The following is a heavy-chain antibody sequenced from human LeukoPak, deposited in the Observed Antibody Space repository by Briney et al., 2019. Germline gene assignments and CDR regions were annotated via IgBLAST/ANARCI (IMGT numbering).Heavy chain of an antibody. J-gene: IGHJ4*02. CDR1: GFTFSNYW. V-gene: IGHV3-7*01. CDR3: TRDWRNLGYDY. Sequence: GGSLRLSCVFSGFTFSNYWMSWVRQAPGKGLEWVANIKQDESEKHYVDSVKGRFTISRDNAKNTLYLQMNSLRAEDTAVYYCTRDWRNLGYDYWGQGTLVTVSS. CDR2: IKQDESEK. D-gene: IGHD5-12*01.